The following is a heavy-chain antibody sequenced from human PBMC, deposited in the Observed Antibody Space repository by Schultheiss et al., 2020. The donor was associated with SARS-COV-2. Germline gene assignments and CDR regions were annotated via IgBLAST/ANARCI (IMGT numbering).Heavy chain of an antibody. CDR2: IYYSGST. V-gene: IGHV4-39*01. J-gene: IGHJ4*02. CDR1: GGSISSSSYY. Sequence: SETLSLTCTVSGGSISSSSYYWGWIRQPPGKGLEWIGSIYYSGSTYYNPSLKSRVTISVDTSKNQFSLKLSSVTAADTAVYYCAKIAAAGRDGVDYWGQGTLVTVSS. CDR3: AKIAAAGRDGVDY. D-gene: IGHD6-13*01.